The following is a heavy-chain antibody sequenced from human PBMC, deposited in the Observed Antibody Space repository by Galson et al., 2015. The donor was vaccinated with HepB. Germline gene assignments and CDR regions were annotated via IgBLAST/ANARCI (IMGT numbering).Heavy chain of an antibody. D-gene: IGHD3-3*01. CDR2: TYYRSKWYN. CDR1: GDSVSSNSAA. J-gene: IGHJ6*03. Sequence: CAISGDSVSSNSAAWNWIRQSPSRGLEWLGRTYYRSKWYNDYAVSVKSRITINPDTSKNQFSLQLNSVTPEDTAVYYCARVVDFWSGYPSIYMDVWGKGTTVTVSS. V-gene: IGHV6-1*01. CDR3: ARVVDFWSGYPSIYMDV.